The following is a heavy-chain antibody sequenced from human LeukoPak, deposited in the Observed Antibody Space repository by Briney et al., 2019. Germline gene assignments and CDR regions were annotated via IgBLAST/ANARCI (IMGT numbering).Heavy chain of an antibody. CDR3: ARVQRYYYGSGTTNH. V-gene: IGHV3-21*01. D-gene: IGHD3-10*01. J-gene: IGHJ4*02. CDR2: ISSSSSYI. Sequence: GGSLRLSCAASGFTFSSYAMSWVRQAPGKGLEWVSSISSSSSYIYYADSVKGRFTISRDNAKNSLYMKMNSLRAEDTAVYYCARVQRYYYGSGTTNHWGQGTLVTVSS. CDR1: GFTFSSYA.